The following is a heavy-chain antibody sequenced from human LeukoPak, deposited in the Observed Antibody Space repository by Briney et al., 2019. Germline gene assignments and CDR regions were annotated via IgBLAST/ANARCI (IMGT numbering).Heavy chain of an antibody. V-gene: IGHV3-49*04. Sequence: PGGSLRLSCTASGFTFGDHAMSWVRQAPGKGLEWVDFIRSQAYRGTTEYAASVKGRFIISRDDSKSIVYLQMSSLIVEDTAVYFCTRGPIHLWLYDGTDVWGQGTTVIVSS. CDR1: GFTFGDHA. CDR3: TRGPIHLWLYDGTDV. J-gene: IGHJ6*02. D-gene: IGHD5-18*01. CDR2: IRSQAYRGTT.